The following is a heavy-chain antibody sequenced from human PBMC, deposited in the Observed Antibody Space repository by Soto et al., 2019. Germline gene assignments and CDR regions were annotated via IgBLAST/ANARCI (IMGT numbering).Heavy chain of an antibody. D-gene: IGHD6-19*01. V-gene: IGHV3-48*01. CDR3: ASDSPTGYSSGWYNY. J-gene: IGHJ4*02. CDR1: GFTFSSYS. Sequence: EVQLVESGGGLVQPGGSLRLSCAASGFTFSSYSMNWVRQAPGKGLEWVSYISSSSSTIYYADSVKGRFTISRDNAKNSLYLQMNSLRAEDTAVYYCASDSPTGYSSGWYNYWGQGTLVTVSS. CDR2: ISSSSSTI.